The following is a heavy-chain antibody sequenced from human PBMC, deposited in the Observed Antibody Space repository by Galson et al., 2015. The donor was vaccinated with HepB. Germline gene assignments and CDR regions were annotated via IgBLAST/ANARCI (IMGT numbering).Heavy chain of an antibody. D-gene: IGHD3-16*02. CDR2: ISYDGSNK. CDR3: ARDRSDYVWGSYRYIGY. CDR1: GFTFSSYA. V-gene: IGHV3-30-3*01. J-gene: IGHJ4*02. Sequence: SLRLSCAASGFTFSSYAMHWVRQAPGKGLEWVAVISYDGSNKYYADSVKGRFTISRDNSKNTLYLQMNSLRAEDTAVYYCARDRSDYVWGSYRYIGYWGQGTLVTVSS.